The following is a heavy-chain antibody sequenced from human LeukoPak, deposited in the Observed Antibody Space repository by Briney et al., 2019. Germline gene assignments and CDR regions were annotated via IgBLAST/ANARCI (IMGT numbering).Heavy chain of an antibody. CDR3: AKAIYSSSWYDY. Sequence: GGSLRLSCAASGFTFDDYAIHWVRQAPGKGLEWVSGISWNSGSIGYADSVKGRFTISRDNAKNSLYLQMNSLRAEDTALYYCAKAIYSSSWYDYWGQGTLVTVSS. J-gene: IGHJ4*02. CDR2: ISWNSGSI. CDR1: GFTFDDYA. V-gene: IGHV3-9*01. D-gene: IGHD6-13*01.